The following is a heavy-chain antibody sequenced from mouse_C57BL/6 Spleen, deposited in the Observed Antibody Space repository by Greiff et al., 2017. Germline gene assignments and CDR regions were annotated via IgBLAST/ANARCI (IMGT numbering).Heavy chain of an antibody. CDR2: IHPSSGST. D-gene: IGHD2-4*01. CDR1: GYTFTSYW. V-gene: IGHV1-64*01. CDR3: ARGRDYDDGGFDY. Sequence: QVQLQQSGAELVKPGASVKLSCKASGYTFTSYWMHWVKQRPGQGLEWIGLIHPSSGSTNYNEKFQSKATLTVDQSSSTAYMQLSSLTSENSAVYYCARGRDYDDGGFDYWGQGTTLTVSS. J-gene: IGHJ2*01.